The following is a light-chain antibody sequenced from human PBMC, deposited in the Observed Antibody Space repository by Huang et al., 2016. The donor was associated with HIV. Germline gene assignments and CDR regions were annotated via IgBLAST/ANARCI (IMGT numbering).Light chain of an antibody. V-gene: IGKV1-39*01. CDR3: QQTYNVPRT. Sequence: DIQMTQSPSSLSASIGDRVTMSCRASQTVDMYLNCDQQTPGRAPKLLIYAASNLQSDVPSRFSGTGSGTNFTLTISSLQPEDFVIYFCQQTYNVPRTFGQGTALEIK. CDR2: AAS. CDR1: QTVDMY. J-gene: IGKJ2*01.